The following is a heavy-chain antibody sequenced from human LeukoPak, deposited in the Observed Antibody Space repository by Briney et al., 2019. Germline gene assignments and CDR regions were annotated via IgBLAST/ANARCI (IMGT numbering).Heavy chain of an antibody. J-gene: IGHJ4*02. Sequence: ASVKVSCKTSGYTFTSYHMHWVRQAPGRGLEWMGIIRASDDRTLYAQKFQGRLTVTRDTSTSTVYLDLSSLRSEDTAVYYCAREGPQIYYFDTWGQGTLVTVSS. V-gene: IGHV1-46*01. CDR3: AREGPQIYYFDT. CDR2: IRASDDRT. CDR1: GYTFTSYH. D-gene: IGHD2/OR15-2a*01.